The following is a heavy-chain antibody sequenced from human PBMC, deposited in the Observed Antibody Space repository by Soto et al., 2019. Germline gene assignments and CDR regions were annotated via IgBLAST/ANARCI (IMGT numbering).Heavy chain of an antibody. V-gene: IGHV1-2*04. CDR2: INPNSGGT. Sequence: QVQLVQSGAEVKKPGASVKVSCKASGYTFTGYYMHWVRQAPGQGLEWMGWINPNSGGTNYAQKFQGWVTMTRDTSISTAYMELSRLRFDDTAVYYCARQPMELLPANDAFDIWGQGTMVTVSS. CDR1: GYTFTGYY. J-gene: IGHJ3*02. CDR3: ARQPMELLPANDAFDI. D-gene: IGHD1-26*01.